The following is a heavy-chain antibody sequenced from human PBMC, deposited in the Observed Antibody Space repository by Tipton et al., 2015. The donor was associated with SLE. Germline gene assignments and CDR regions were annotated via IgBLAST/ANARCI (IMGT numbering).Heavy chain of an antibody. J-gene: IGHJ2*01. CDR1: RYSISNGYY. Sequence: TLSLTCTVSRYSISNGYYWGWIRQPPGKGLEWFGNVFHTGTTDYNPSLKSRVTISVDTSKNQFSLKLNSVTAADTAVYYCARGVRIAVVKGWYFDLWGRGTLVTVSS. V-gene: IGHV4-38-2*02. D-gene: IGHD6-19*01. CDR2: VFHTGTT. CDR3: ARGVRIAVVKGWYFDL.